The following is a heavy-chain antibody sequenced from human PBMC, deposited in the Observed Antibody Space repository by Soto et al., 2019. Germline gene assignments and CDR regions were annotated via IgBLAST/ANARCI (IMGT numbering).Heavy chain of an antibody. CDR1: GFTFSSYA. J-gene: IGHJ4*02. CDR2: ISGSGGST. D-gene: IGHD2-15*01. V-gene: IGHV3-23*01. CDR3: AKDCEEGGGSCYQFDY. Sequence: PGGSLRLSCAASGFTFSSYAMSWVRQAPGKGLEWVSAISGSGGSTYYADSVKGRFTISRDNSKNTLYLQMNSLRAEDTAVYYCAKDCEEGGGSCYQFDYWGQGTLVTVSS.